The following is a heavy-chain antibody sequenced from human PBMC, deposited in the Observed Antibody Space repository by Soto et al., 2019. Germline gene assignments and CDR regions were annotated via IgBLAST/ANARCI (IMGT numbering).Heavy chain of an antibody. D-gene: IGHD1-1*01. V-gene: IGHV4-4*02. CDR1: SGSISSSNW. CDR2: IDNSGST. CDR3: ARTTAGSKAYFDY. Sequence: QVQLQESGPGLVKPSGTLSLTCAVSSGSISSSNWWRWVRQPPGKGLEWIGEIDNSGSTNYNPSLKSRVNRSVDKSKNQFSLKLSSVTAADTAVYYCARTTAGSKAYFDYWGQGTLVTVSS. J-gene: IGHJ4*02.